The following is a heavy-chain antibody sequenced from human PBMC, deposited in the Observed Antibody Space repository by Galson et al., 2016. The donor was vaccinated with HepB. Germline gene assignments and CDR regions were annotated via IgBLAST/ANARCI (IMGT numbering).Heavy chain of an antibody. J-gene: IGHJ4*02. D-gene: IGHD5-24*01. Sequence: SVKVSCKASGYTFSSYYMHWVRQAPGEGLEWMGIINPSGGSTSYAQKFQGRVTMTRDTSTSTVYMELSSLRSDDTALYYCATQSRDGYNPDDFWGQGTLVTVSS. V-gene: IGHV1-46*01. CDR3: ATQSRDGYNPDDF. CDR2: INPSGGST. CDR1: GYTFSSYY.